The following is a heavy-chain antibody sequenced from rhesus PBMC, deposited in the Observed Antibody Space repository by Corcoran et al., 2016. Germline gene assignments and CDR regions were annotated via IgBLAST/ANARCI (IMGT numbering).Heavy chain of an antibody. CDR3: AKDRPFWSGYNYYGLDS. D-gene: IGHD3-3*01. CDR1: GFTFSSYG. Sequence: EVQLVESGGGLVQPVGSLRLSCAASGFTFSSYGLSWVRPGPGMGPEWVYYISHGGGTTYYSESVKGRVTSSRDNSKNTLSLQMNSLRAEDTAVYYCAKDRPFWSGYNYYGLDSWGQGVVVIVSS. V-gene: IGHV3S5*01. CDR2: ISHGGGTT. J-gene: IGHJ6*01.